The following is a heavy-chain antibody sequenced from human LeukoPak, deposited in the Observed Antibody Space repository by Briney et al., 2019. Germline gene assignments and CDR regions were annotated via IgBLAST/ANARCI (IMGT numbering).Heavy chain of an antibody. Sequence: SVKVSCKASGGTFSSYAFSWVRQAPGQGLEWMGGIIPIFGTANYAQKFQGRVTITADESTSTAYMELSSLRSEDTAVYYCARGGGYCSSTSCYTLDYWGQGTLVTVSS. J-gene: IGHJ4*02. D-gene: IGHD2-2*02. CDR1: GGTFSSYA. CDR3: ARGGGYCSSTSCYTLDY. V-gene: IGHV1-69*13. CDR2: IIPIFGTA.